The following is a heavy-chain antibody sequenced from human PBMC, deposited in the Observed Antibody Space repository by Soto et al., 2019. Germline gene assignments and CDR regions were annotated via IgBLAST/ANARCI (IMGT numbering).Heavy chain of an antibody. CDR2: IKQDGSEK. D-gene: IGHD1-26*01. J-gene: IGHJ6*02. V-gene: IGHV3-7*03. CDR3: AREGEGSGSYPEHYYYYYGMDV. Sequence: GGSLKLSCAASGFTFSSYWMSWVRQAPGKGLEWVANIKQDGSEKYYVDSVKGRFTISRDNAKNSLYLQMNSLRAEDTAVYYCAREGEGSGSYPEHYYYYYGMDVWGQGTTVTVSS. CDR1: GFTFSSYW.